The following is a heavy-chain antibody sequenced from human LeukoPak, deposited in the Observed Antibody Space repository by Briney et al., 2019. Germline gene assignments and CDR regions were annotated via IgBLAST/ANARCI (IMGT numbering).Heavy chain of an antibody. CDR2: ITSDGCKT. CDR3: AREARWFGDPSPYYYYYYYMDV. J-gene: IGHJ6*03. Sequence: PGGSLRLSCAASGFTLSRYCMHCVRQAPGKGLVWVSRITSDGCKTSCADSVEGRFTISRDNAKNTLYLQENSLRADDTAVYYCAREARWFGDPSPYYYYYYYMDVWGKGTTVTVSS. V-gene: IGHV3-74*01. D-gene: IGHD3-10*01. CDR1: GFTLSRYC.